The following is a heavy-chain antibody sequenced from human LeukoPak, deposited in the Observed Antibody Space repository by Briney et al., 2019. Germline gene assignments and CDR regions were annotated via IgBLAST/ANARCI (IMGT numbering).Heavy chain of an antibody. V-gene: IGHV3-74*01. CDR1: GFTYSNSG. CDR3: ARDRGLSY. Sequence: PGGPLRLSCAASGFTYSNSGMHWVRQAPGKGLVWVSRINSDGTSTTYAGSLNGRFTITRDIAKKTLYLQMNSLRAEDTAVYYCARDRGLSYWGQGTLVTVSS. CDR2: INSDGTST. J-gene: IGHJ4*02. D-gene: IGHD3-10*01.